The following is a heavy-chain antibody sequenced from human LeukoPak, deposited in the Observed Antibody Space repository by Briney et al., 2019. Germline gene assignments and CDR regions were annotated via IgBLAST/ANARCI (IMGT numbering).Heavy chain of an antibody. CDR2: IWYDGSNK. Sequence: GRSLRLSCAASGFTFSSYGMHWVRQAPGKGLEWVAVIWYDGSNKYYADSVKGRFTISRDNSKNTLYLQMNSLRAEDTAVYYCARERRDGYNYRYIDYWGQGTLVTVSS. J-gene: IGHJ4*02. CDR1: GFTFSSYG. V-gene: IGHV3-33*01. CDR3: ARERRDGYNYRYIDY. D-gene: IGHD5-24*01.